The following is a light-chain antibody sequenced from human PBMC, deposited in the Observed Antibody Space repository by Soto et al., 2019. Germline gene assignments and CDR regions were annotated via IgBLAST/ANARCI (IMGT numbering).Light chain of an antibody. V-gene: IGKV3-11*01. CDR2: DAS. CDR1: QSVGGY. CDR3: QQYNHWLT. J-gene: IGKJ5*01. Sequence: EIVWTRYPATLSVSAWETDPLSCRASQSVGGYLAWYQQRPGQAPRVLIYDASNRATGIPVRFSGSGSGTDFTLTISSLEPEDFAVYYCQQYNHWLTFGQRTRLEIK.